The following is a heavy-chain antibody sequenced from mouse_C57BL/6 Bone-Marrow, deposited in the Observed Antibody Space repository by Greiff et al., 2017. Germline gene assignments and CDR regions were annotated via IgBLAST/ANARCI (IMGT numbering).Heavy chain of an antibody. Sequence: QVQLQQSGAELVKPGASVKLSCKASGYTFTSYWMHWVKQRPGQGLEWIGMIHPNSGSTNYNEKFKSKATLTVDKSSSTAYMQISSLTSEDSAVYYCAKLGLYYFDYWGQGTTLTVSS. V-gene: IGHV1-64*01. CDR2: IHPNSGST. CDR3: AKLGLYYFDY. J-gene: IGHJ2*01. D-gene: IGHD4-1*01. CDR1: GYTFTSYW.